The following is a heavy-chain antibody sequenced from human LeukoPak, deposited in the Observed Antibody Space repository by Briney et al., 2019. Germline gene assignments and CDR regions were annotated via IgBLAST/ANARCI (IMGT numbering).Heavy chain of an antibody. Sequence: GGSLRLSCAASGFTFSSYWMSWVRQAPGKGLEWVANIKQDGSEKYYVDSVKGRFTISRDNAKNSLYLQMNSLRAEDTAVYYCAKRYCSSTSCYKTYFDYWGQGTLVPVPS. CDR2: IKQDGSEK. CDR1: GFTFSSYW. D-gene: IGHD2-2*01. J-gene: IGHJ4*02. CDR3: AKRYCSSTSCYKTYFDY. V-gene: IGHV3-7*01.